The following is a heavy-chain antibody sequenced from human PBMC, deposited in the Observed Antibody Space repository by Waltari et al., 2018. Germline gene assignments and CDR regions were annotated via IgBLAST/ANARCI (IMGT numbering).Heavy chain of an antibody. V-gene: IGHV3-23*01. CDR1: GFTFSSHA. Sequence: EVQLLESGGGLVQPGGSLRLSCAASGFTFSSHAMGWVRQAPGKGLEWVSAISGSGGSTYYADSVKGRFTISRDNSKNTLYLQMNSLRAEDTAVYYCAKARLRFLEWLPFDYWGQGTLVTVSS. CDR2: ISGSGGST. D-gene: IGHD3-3*01. J-gene: IGHJ4*02. CDR3: AKARLRFLEWLPFDY.